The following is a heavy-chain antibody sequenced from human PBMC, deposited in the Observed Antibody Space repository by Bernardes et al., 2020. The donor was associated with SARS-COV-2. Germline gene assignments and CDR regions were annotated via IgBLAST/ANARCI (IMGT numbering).Heavy chain of an antibody. D-gene: IGHD3-3*01. CDR3: ARLMGIFGVVHDWFDP. Sequence: GESLKISCKGSGYSFTSYWIGWVRQMPGKGLEWMGIIYPGDSDTRYSPSFQGQVTISADKSISTAYLQWSSLKASDTAMYYCARLMGIFGVVHDWFDPWGQGTLVTVSS. V-gene: IGHV5-51*01. J-gene: IGHJ5*02. CDR2: IYPGDSDT. CDR1: GYSFTSYW.